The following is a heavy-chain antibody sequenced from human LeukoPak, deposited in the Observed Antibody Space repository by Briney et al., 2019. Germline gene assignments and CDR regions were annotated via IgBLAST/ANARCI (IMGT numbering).Heavy chain of an antibody. V-gene: IGHV1-2*06. D-gene: IGHD6-19*01. CDR3: TRKEAVAGSFDY. CDR2: INPNSGGT. CDR1: GDTFTGYY. Sequence: GASVKVSCTASGDTFTGYYMHWVRQAPGQGLEWMGRINPNSGGTNYAQKFQGRVTMTRDTSISTAYMELNSLRSDDTAVYYCTRKEAVAGSFDYWGQGTLVTVSS. J-gene: IGHJ4*02.